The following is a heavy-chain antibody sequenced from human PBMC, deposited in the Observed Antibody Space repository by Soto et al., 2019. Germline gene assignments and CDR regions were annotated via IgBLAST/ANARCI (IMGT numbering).Heavy chain of an antibody. D-gene: IGHD2-8*01. CDR2: IGGGGGDT. J-gene: IGHJ1*01. CDR1: GFTFGNYA. V-gene: IGHV3-23*01. CDR3: ARCLRVGHCTKGIWHPVQY. Sequence: EVQLLESGGGLVQPGGSLRLSCAASGFTFGNYAMNWVRQARGKGLEWVSKIGGGGGDTYYAGSVKGRSTISRDNSKNTLYLQFHSVRAADTVVSYCARCLRVGHCTKGIWHPVQYWRQGTLVSVAS.